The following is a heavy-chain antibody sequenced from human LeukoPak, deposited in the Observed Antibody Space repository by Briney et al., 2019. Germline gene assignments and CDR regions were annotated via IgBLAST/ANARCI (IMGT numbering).Heavy chain of an antibody. V-gene: IGHV1-46*01. CDR2: INPSGGST. CDR1: GYTFTSYY. Sequence: GASVKVSCKASGYTFTSYYIHCVRQAPGQGLEWMGIINPSGGSTSYAQKFQGRVTMTRDTSTSTVYMELSSLRSEDTAVYYCARDKQADGLFQHWGQGNLVTVSS. D-gene: IGHD5-24*01. CDR3: ARDKQADGLFQH. J-gene: IGHJ1*01.